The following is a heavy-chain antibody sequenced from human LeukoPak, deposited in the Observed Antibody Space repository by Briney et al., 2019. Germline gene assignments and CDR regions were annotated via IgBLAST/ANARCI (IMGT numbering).Heavy chain of an antibody. CDR3: ARGRRRLEVDY. D-gene: IGHD5-12*01. V-gene: IGHV4-34*01. CDR2: INHSGST. CDR1: GGSFSGYY. Sequence: SETLSRTCAVYGGSFSGYYWSWMRQPPGKGLEGIREINHSGSTNYNPSLNSRVTISVDTSKNQFSLKLSSVTAADTAVYYCARGRRRLEVDYCGQGHLAPVSS. J-gene: IGHJ4*02.